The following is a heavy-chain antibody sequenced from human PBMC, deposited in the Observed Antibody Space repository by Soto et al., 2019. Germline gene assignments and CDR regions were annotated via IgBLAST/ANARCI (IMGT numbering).Heavy chain of an antibody. D-gene: IGHD2-8*01. V-gene: IGHV3-23*01. Sequence: GGSLRLSCAASGFTFSSYAMSWVRQAPRKGLEWVSAISGSGGSTYYADSVKGRFTISRDNSKNTLYLQMNSLRAEDTAVYYCAKNIVLMVYAPWYFDYWGQGTLVTVS. CDR1: GFTFSSYA. CDR2: ISGSGGST. CDR3: AKNIVLMVYAPWYFDY. J-gene: IGHJ4*02.